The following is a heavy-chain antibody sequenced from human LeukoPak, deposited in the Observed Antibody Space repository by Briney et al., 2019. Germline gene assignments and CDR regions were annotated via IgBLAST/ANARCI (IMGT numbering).Heavy chain of an antibody. CDR2: MNPNSGST. J-gene: IGHJ6*02. D-gene: IGHD3-16*02. Sequence: ASVKVSCKASGYTFTSYDINWVRQATGQGLEWMGWMNPNSGSTGYAQKFQGRVTMTRNTSISTAYMELSSLRSEDTAVYYCARGPGTLSFYYYYGMDVWGQGTTVTVSS. CDR3: ARGPGTLSFYYYYGMDV. CDR1: GYTFTSYD. V-gene: IGHV1-8*01.